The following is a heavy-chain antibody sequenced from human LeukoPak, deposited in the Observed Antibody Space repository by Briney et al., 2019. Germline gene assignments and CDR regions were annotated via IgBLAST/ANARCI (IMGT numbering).Heavy chain of an antibody. D-gene: IGHD6-13*01. Sequence: PGGSLRLSCAASRFTFSHYAMSWVRQAPGKGLEWVSSISGSGGNTYYADTVKGRFTISRDNSKNTLYLQMNSLRDDDTAVYYCAKDIAGIAAAGDAFDIWGQGTMVTVSS. CDR3: AKDIAGIAAAGDAFDI. CDR2: ISGSGGNT. V-gene: IGHV3-23*01. J-gene: IGHJ3*02. CDR1: RFTFSHYA.